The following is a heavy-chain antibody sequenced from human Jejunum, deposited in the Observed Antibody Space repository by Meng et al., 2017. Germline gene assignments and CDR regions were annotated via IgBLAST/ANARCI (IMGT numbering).Heavy chain of an antibody. D-gene: IGHD1/OR15-1a*01. CDR1: GGSGRTTDW. CDR3: ARDPRTNWASRFFDN. J-gene: IGHJ4*02. CDR2: ISRSGRA. Sequence: EKRRESGQRLVRASGTLSPPCAVSGGSGRTTDWRRWVRQPPGTGLEWIGAISRSGRANYNPSLEGRVTISLDRSMNLLSLKLDSVTAADAAVYYCARDPRTNWASRFFDNWGQGTLVTVSS. V-gene: IGHV4-4*02.